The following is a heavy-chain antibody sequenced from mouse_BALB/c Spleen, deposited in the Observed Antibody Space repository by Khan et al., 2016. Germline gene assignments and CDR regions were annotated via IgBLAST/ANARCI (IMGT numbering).Heavy chain of an antibody. CDR1: GYSITSDYA. J-gene: IGHJ3*01. Sequence: EVKLEESGPGLVKPSQSLSLTCTVTGYSITSDYAWHWLRQFPGNKLEWTGYISYSGSTSYNPSLKSRISITRDTSKNQFFLQLNSVITEDTAPYYCARGRYRYPFAYWGQGTLVTVSA. V-gene: IGHV3-2*02. D-gene: IGHD2-14*01. CDR2: ISYSGST. CDR3: ARGRYRYPFAY.